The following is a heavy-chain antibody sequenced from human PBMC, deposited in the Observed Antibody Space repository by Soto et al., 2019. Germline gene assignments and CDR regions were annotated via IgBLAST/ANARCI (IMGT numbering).Heavy chain of an antibody. V-gene: IGHV1-18*04. CDR1: GYTFTSYG. CDR3: ALIAVAGSRDD. CDR2: ISAYNGNT. Sequence: ASVKVSCKASGYTFTSYGISWGRQAPGQGLEWMGWISAYNGNTNYAQKLQGRVTMTTDTSTSTAYMELRRLRSDDTAVYYCALIAVAGSRDDWGQGTLVTVSS. D-gene: IGHD6-19*01. J-gene: IGHJ4*02.